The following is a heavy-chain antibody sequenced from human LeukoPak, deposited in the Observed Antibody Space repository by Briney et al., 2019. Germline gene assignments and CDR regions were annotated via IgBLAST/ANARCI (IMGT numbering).Heavy chain of an antibody. D-gene: IGHD1-26*01. CDR3: ARKGIVGATKEGYYFDY. Sequence: AGGSLRLTCAASGFTFSSYSMNWGRQAPGKGLEWVANIKQDGSEKSYVDSVKGRFTISRDNAKNSLYLQMNSLRAEDTAVYYCARKGIVGATKEGYYFDYWGQGTLVTVSS. V-gene: IGHV3-7*01. CDR1: GFTFSSYS. J-gene: IGHJ4*02. CDR2: IKQDGSEK.